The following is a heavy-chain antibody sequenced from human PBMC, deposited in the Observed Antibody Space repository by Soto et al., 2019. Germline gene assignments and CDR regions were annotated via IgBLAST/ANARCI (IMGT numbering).Heavy chain of an antibody. J-gene: IGHJ4*02. V-gene: IGHV3-48*02. CDR1: GFTFSSYS. D-gene: IGHD3-3*01. CDR3: ARDLPTIFGVVISSGYFDY. Sequence: GGSLRLSCAASGFTFSSYSMNWVRQAPGKGLEWVSYISSSSSTIYYADSVKGRFTISRDNAKNSLYLQMNSLRDEDTAVYYCARDLPTIFGVVISSGYFDYWGQGTLVTVSS. CDR2: ISSSSSTI.